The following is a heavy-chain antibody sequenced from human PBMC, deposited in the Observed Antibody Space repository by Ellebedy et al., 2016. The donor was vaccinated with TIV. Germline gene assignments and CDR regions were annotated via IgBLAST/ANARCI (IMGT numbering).Heavy chain of an antibody. D-gene: IGHD3-10*01. CDR2: MNPNSGNT. CDR3: ARDKPSYYGSGSSAAPIYYYYYYGMDV. CDR1: GYTFTSYD. J-gene: IGHJ6*02. Sequence: ASVKVSXKASGYTFTSYDINWVRQATGQGLEWMGWMNPNSGNTGYAQKFQGRVTMTRNTSISTAYMELSSLRSEDTAVYYCARDKPSYYGSGSSAAPIYYYYYYGMDVWGQGTTVTVSS. V-gene: IGHV1-8*01.